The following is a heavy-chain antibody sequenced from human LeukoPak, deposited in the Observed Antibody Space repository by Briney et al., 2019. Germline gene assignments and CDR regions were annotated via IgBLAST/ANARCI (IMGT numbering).Heavy chain of an antibody. V-gene: IGHV3-30*02. Sequence: GGSLRLSCAASGFTFSSYGMHWVRQAPGKGLEWVAFIRYDGSNKYYADSVKGRFTISRDNSKNTLCLQMNSLRAEDTAVYYCAKDYYDYVWGSYRYGYYYYYYMDVWGKGTTVTVSS. CDR2: IRYDGSNK. D-gene: IGHD3-16*02. CDR3: AKDYYDYVWGSYRYGYYYYYYMDV. J-gene: IGHJ6*03. CDR1: GFTFSSYG.